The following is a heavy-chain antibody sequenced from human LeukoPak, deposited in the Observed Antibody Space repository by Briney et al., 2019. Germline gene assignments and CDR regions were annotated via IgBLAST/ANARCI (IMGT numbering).Heavy chain of an antibody. J-gene: IGHJ6*02. Sequence: VASVKVPCKASGGTFSSYAISWVRQAPGQGLEWMGGIIPIFGTANYAQKFQGRVTITADESTSTAYMELSSLRSEDTAVYYCARIHDYGDYRGPYYYYGMDVWGQGTTVTVSS. CDR3: ARIHDYGDYRGPYYYYGMDV. CDR2: IIPIFGTA. V-gene: IGHV1-69*13. D-gene: IGHD4-17*01. CDR1: GGTFSSYA.